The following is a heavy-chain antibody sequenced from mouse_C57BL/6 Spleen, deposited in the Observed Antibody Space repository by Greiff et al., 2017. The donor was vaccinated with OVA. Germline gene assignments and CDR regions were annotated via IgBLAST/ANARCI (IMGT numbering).Heavy chain of an antibody. Sequence: EVKLMESGGDLVKPGGSLKLSCAASGFTFSSYGMSWVRQTPDKRLEWVATISSGGSYTYYPDSVKGRFTISRDNAKNTLYLQMSSLKSEDTAMYYCARQDGSSFYYFDYWGQGTTLTVSS. V-gene: IGHV5-6*01. J-gene: IGHJ2*01. CDR1: GFTFSSYG. CDR2: ISSGGSYT. D-gene: IGHD1-1*01. CDR3: ARQDGSSFYYFDY.